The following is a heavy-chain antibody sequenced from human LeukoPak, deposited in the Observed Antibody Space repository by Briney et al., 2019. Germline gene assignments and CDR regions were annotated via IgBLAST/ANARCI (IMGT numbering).Heavy chain of an antibody. CDR1: GGSFSGYY. CDR2: INHSGST. V-gene: IGHV4-34*01. J-gene: IGHJ5*02. CDR3: ARGSSTSYWFDP. D-gene: IGHD2-2*01. Sequence: PSETLSLTCAVYGGSFSGYYWSWIRQPPGKGLEWIGEINHSGSTNYNPSLKSRVTISVDTSKNQFSLKLSSVTAADTAVYYCARGSSTSYWFDPWGQGTLVTVSS.